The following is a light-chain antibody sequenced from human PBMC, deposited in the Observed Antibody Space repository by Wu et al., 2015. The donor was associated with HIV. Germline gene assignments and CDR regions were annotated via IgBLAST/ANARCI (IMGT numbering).Light chain of an antibody. V-gene: IGKV3-15*01. Sequence: EIVMTQSPATLSVSPGERVTPSCRASQSVNNKLAWYQQKPGQAPRLVIQGASTRATGIPARFTGSGSGTEFTLTISSLQSEDFAVYYCQQYNFWPTFGGGAKVEIK. CDR2: GAS. CDR3: QQYNFWPT. J-gene: IGKJ4*01. CDR1: QSVNNK.